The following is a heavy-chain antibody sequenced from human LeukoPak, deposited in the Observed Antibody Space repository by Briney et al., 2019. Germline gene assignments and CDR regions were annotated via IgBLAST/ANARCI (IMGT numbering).Heavy chain of an antibody. CDR1: GGSFSGYY. V-gene: IGHV4-34*01. J-gene: IGHJ4*02. Sequence: KPSETLSLTCAVYGGSFSGYYWSWIRQPPGKGLEWIGEINHSGSTNYNPSLKSRVTISVDTSKNQFSLKLSSVTAADTAVYYCARIPRWLDGGRSYYFDYWGQGTLVTVSS. CDR2: INHSGST. D-gene: IGHD6-19*01. CDR3: ARIPRWLDGGRSYYFDY.